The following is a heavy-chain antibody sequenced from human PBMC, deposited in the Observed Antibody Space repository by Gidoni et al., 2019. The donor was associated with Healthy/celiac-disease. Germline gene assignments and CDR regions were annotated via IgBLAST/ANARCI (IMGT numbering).Heavy chain of an antibody. Sequence: EVQLVQSGAVVKKPGESLKISCKGSGYSFTSHWLGRVRHMPGEGLEWMGIIYPGDADTRYSPSFQGQVTSSADKSISTAYLQWSSLKASDTAMYYCATTQPQYNCGGDCRRDPDHHYYYYYGMDVWGQGTTVTVSS. D-gene: IGHD2-21*02. CDR1: GYSFTSHW. CDR3: ATTQPQYNCGGDCRRDPDHHYYYYYGMDV. CDR2: IYPGDADT. V-gene: IGHV5-51*01. J-gene: IGHJ6*02.